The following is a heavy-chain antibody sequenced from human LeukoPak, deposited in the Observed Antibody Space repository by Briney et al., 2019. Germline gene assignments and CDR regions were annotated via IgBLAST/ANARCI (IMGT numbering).Heavy chain of an antibody. CDR2: IIPIFGIA. V-gene: IGHV1-69*04. CDR1: GGTFSSYA. D-gene: IGHD5-24*01. Sequence: ASVKVSCKASGGTFSSYAISWVRQAPGQGLEWMGRIIPIFGIANYAQKSQGRVTITADKSTSTAYMELSSLRSGDTAVYYCARDHGDGYNQREPWGQGTLVTVSP. J-gene: IGHJ5*02. CDR3: ARDHGDGYNQREP.